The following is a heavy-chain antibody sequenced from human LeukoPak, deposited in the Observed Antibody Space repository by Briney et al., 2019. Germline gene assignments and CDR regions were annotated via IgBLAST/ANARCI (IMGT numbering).Heavy chain of an antibody. J-gene: IGHJ5*02. CDR3: AKDQGYP. V-gene: IGHV3-23*01. CDR1: GFAFSGYT. CDR2: ISGSGGTT. Sequence: GGSLRLSCAASGFAFSGYTMNWVRQAPGKGLEWVSSISGSGGTTYYADSVKGRFTISRDNSKDTLYLQMNSLRAEDTAVYYCAKDQGYPWGQGTLVTVSS.